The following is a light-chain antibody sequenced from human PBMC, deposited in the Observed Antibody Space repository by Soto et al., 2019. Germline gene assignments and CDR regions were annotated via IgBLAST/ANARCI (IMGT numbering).Light chain of an antibody. CDR2: DVS. CDR3: CSYVGSDTSFV. J-gene: IGLJ1*01. V-gene: IGLV2-11*01. CDR1: SSDVGGYNF. Sequence: QSVLTQPRSVSGSPGQSVTITCTGTSSDVGGYNFVSWYQQHPGKVPKLMIYDVSIRPSGVPDRFSGSKSGITASLTISGLQAEDEADYYCCSYVGSDTSFVFVSGTKVTVL.